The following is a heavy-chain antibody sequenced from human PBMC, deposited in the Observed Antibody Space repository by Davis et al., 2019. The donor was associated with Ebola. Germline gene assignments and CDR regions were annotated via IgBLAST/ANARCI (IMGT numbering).Heavy chain of an antibody. D-gene: IGHD6-6*01. Sequence: GESLKISCAASGFSFSSYGMHWVRQAPGKGLEWVAVIWYDGSHKYHADLVKGRFTISRDNSKDILYLQMNSLRDEDTAVYYCARDPTEYSSSSIYYYYYMDVWGKGTTVTVSS. V-gene: IGHV3-33*01. J-gene: IGHJ6*03. CDR3: ARDPTEYSSSSIYYYYYMDV. CDR1: GFSFSSYG. CDR2: IWYDGSHK.